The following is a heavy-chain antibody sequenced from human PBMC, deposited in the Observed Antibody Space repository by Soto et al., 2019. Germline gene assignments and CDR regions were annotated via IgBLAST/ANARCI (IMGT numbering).Heavy chain of an antibody. Sequence: ASVKVSCKASGYTFTSYGISWVRQAPGQGLEWMGWISAYNGNTNYAQKLQGRVTMTTDTSTSTAYMELRSLGSDDTAVYYCARDLDIVVVPAASPTNDYWGQGTLVTVSS. J-gene: IGHJ4*02. D-gene: IGHD2-2*03. CDR2: ISAYNGNT. CDR1: GYTFTSYG. V-gene: IGHV1-18*01. CDR3: ARDLDIVVVPAASPTNDY.